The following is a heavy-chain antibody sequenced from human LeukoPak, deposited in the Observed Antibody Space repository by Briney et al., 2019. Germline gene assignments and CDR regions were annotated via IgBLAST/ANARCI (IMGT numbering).Heavy chain of an antibody. CDR3: AGAPDTAGSNAFDI. V-gene: IGHV4-31*03. J-gene: IGHJ3*02. CDR1: GGSISSGGYY. CDR2: IYYSGST. D-gene: IGHD5-18*01. Sequence: PSETLSLTCTVSGGSISSGGYYWSWIRQHPGKGLEWIGYIYYSGSTYYNPSLKSRVTISVDTSKNQFSLKLSSVTAADTAVYYCAGAPDTAGSNAFDIWGQGTMVTVSS.